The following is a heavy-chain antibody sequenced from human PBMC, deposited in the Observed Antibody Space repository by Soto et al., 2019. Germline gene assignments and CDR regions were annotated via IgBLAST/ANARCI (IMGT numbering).Heavy chain of an antibody. CDR1: GGSISSGGYS. CDR2: INYSGRT. V-gene: IGHV4-30-2*01. D-gene: IGHD1-26*01. Sequence: QQQLQESGSGLVKPSQTLSLTCAVSGGSISSGGYSWRWIRQPPGKGLEWIGDINYSGRTYYNPSLRSRVTISIDRSKNHFSLELTPVTAADTAVYVWARESGAGATNWFDPWGQGTLVTVSS. J-gene: IGHJ5*02. CDR3: ARESGAGATNWFDP.